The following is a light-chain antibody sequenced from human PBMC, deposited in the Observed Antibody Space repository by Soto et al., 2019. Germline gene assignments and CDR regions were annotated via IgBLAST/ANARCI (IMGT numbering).Light chain of an antibody. CDR3: KQYKECPPFT. Sequence: EIVMTQSPATLSVSPGETATLSCRASQSVSNNVAWYQQKPGQAPRLLILGASTRATGIPARFSGSGSGTEFTLSISSLQSEDFEVYYCKQYKECPPFTFGQGTRPEIK. V-gene: IGKV3-15*01. J-gene: IGKJ5*01. CDR1: QSVSNN. CDR2: GAS.